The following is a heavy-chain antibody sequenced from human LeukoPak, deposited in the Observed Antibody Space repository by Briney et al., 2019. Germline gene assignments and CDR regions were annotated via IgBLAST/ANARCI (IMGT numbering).Heavy chain of an antibody. D-gene: IGHD6-19*01. V-gene: IGHV3-15*01. CDR2: IKSKTDAGTT. CDR3: TTETYQFSSGWSFDY. Sequence: GGSLRLSCAASGFTFSNAWMNWVRQAPGKGLEWVGRIKSKTDAGTTDYAAPVKGRFTISRDDSKNTLYLQMNSLKTEDTAVYYCTTETYQFSSGWSFDYWGRGTLVTVSS. J-gene: IGHJ4*02. CDR1: GFTFSNAW.